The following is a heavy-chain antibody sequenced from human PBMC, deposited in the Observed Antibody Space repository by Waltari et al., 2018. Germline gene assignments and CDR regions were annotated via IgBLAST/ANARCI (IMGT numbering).Heavy chain of an antibody. D-gene: IGHD1-26*01. V-gene: IGHV3-74*01. CDR2: IISDGSSP. J-gene: IGHJ6*02. Sequence: ESGGGLVQPGGSLRLSCAASGFSFRSYWMHWVRQAPGKGLVWVSRIISDGSSPTYADSVKGRFTISRDNAKNTLYLQMNSLRAEDTAVYYCTRDVYYTMDVWGQGTTVTVSS. CDR3: TRDVYYTMDV. CDR1: GFSFRSYW.